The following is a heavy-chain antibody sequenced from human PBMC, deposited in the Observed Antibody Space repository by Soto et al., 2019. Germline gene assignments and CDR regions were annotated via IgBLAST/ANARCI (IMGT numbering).Heavy chain of an antibody. J-gene: IGHJ4*02. V-gene: IGHV3-21*01. Sequence: EVQLVESGGGLVKPGGSLRLSCAASGFTFSSYSMNWVRQAPGKGLEWVSSISSSSSYIYYADSVKGRFTISRDNAKNSLYLQMNSLRAEDTAVYYCARERRGRQFTPFFDYWGQGTLVTVSS. CDR2: ISSSSSYI. D-gene: IGHD2-15*01. CDR3: ARERRGRQFTPFFDY. CDR1: GFTFSSYS.